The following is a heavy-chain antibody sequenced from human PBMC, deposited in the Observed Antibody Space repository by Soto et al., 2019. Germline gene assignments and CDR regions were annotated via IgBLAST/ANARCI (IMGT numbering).Heavy chain of an antibody. CDR1: GGTFSRHA. D-gene: IGHD3-10*01. CDR3: ARSTPHSGSYLHIFDS. Sequence: SVKVSCKAAGGTFSRHAISWVRQAPGQGLEWMGGTIPFFGTPNYAQKFQGRVTVTADKSTSTAYMELSSLRSEDTAVYYCARSTPHSGSYLHIFDSWGQGTLVTVSS. J-gene: IGHJ4*02. V-gene: IGHV1-69*06. CDR2: TIPFFGTP.